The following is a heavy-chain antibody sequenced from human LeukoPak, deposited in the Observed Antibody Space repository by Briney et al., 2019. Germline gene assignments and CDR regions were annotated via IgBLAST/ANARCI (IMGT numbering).Heavy chain of an antibody. CDR3: TTSYTIFGVVELWGDC. CDR2: IKSKTDGGTT. V-gene: IGHV3-15*07. D-gene: IGHD3-3*01. Sequence: PEGSLRLSCAASGFTFSNACMNWVRQAPGKGLEWVGRIKSKTDGGTTDYAAPVKGRFTISRDDSKNTLYLQMNSLKTEDTAVYYCTTSYTIFGVVELWGDCWGQGTLVTVSS. CDR1: GFTFSNAC. J-gene: IGHJ4*02.